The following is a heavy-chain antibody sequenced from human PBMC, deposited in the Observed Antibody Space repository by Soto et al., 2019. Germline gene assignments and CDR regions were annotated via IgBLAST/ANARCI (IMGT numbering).Heavy chain of an antibody. CDR3: AKGGDGYNYLFDY. J-gene: IGHJ4*02. Sequence: EVQLLESGGGSVQPGGSLRLSCAASGFTFSNYDMSWVRQAPGKGLEWVSAISGSGDSTQYADSMKGRFTISRDNSKNTLYLQMNSLRAEDTAVYYCAKGGDGYNYLFDYWGQGTLVSVSS. V-gene: IGHV3-23*01. D-gene: IGHD5-12*01. CDR1: GFTFSNYD. CDR2: ISGSGDST.